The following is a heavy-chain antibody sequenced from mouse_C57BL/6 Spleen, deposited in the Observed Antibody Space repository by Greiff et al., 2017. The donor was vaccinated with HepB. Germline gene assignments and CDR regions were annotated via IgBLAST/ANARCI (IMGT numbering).Heavy chain of an antibody. V-gene: IGHV5-4*01. D-gene: IGHD4-1*01. CDR3: ARDQTGTEGYAMDY. CDR1: GFTFSSYA. J-gene: IGHJ4*01. Sequence: DVMLVESGGGLVKPGGSLKLSCAASGFTFSSYAMSWVRQTPEKRLEWVATISDGGSYTYYPDNVKGRFTISRDNAKNNLYLQMSHLKSEDTAMYYCARDQTGTEGYAMDYWGQGTSVTVSS. CDR2: ISDGGSYT.